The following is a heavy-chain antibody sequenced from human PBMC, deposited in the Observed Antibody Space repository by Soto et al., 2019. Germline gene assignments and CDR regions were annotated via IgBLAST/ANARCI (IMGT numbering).Heavy chain of an antibody. CDR2: IYHAGSV. V-gene: IGHV4-38-2*01. CDR1: GYSIARGYY. Sequence: PSETLSLTCAVSGYSIARGYYWAWIRQSPGKGLEWIGSIYHAGSVYYNPSLNSRVAVSLDTSKNHFSLKMTSVTAADTAVYYCARTFDYYGMDVWGQGTTV. CDR3: ARTFDYYGMDV. J-gene: IGHJ6*02.